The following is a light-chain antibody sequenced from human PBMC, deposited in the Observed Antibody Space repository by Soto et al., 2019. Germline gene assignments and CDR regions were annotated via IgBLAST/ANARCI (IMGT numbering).Light chain of an antibody. CDR1: QSISSY. V-gene: IGKV1-39*01. CDR2: AAS. Sequence: DIQMTQSPSSLSASVGDRVTITCRASQSISSYLNWYEQKPGKAPKLLIYAASSLQSAVPSRFSGSGSGTDFTLTISSLQPEDFATYYCQQSYGTPFTFGGGTKVEIK. CDR3: QQSYGTPFT. J-gene: IGKJ4*01.